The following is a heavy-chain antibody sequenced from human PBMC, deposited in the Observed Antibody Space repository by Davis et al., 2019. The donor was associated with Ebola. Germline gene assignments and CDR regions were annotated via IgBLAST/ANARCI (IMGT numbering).Heavy chain of an antibody. J-gene: IGHJ4*02. CDR2: ISYDGSNK. Sequence: GGSLRLSCAASGFTFSSYAMHWVRQAPGKGLEWVAVISYDGSNKYYADSVKGRFTISRDNSKNTLYLQMNSLRAEDTAVHYCARARIFDYWGQGTLVTVSS. CDR1: GFTFSSYA. CDR3: ARARIFDY. D-gene: IGHD6-6*01. V-gene: IGHV3-30-3*01.